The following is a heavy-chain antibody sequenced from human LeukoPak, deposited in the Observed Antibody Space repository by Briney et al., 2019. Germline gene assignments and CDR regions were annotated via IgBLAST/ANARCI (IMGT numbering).Heavy chain of an antibody. V-gene: IGHV3-23*01. D-gene: IGHD6-6*01. CDR1: GFTFSNYA. CDR2: ISGSGDGT. Sequence: GGSLRLSCAASGFTFSNYAMSWVRLAPGKGLEWVSAISGSGDGTFYADSVKGRFTISRDKSKNTLYLQMNSLRAEDTAVYYCARGRGLPVRPPNEGFLDYWGRGTLVTVSS. CDR3: ARGRGLPVRPPNEGFLDY. J-gene: IGHJ4*02.